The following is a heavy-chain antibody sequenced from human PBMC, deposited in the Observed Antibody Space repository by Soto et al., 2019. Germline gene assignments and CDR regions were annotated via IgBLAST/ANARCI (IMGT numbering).Heavy chain of an antibody. J-gene: IGHJ3*02. Sequence: QVQLQESGPGLVKPSETLSLTCTVSGGSISTYYWSWIRQSPGGGLEWIGYIYFSGTTNYNPSLKRRVTMSVDTSKIQFSLKLTSVTAADTAMYYCARASRADAFDIWGQGTVVTVSS. CDR1: GGSISTYY. CDR2: IYFSGTT. CDR3: ARASRADAFDI. V-gene: IGHV4-59*12.